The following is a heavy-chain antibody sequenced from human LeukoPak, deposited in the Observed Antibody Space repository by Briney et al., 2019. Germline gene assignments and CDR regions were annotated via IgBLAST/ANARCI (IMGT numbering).Heavy chain of an antibody. J-gene: IGHJ4*02. CDR3: ARDGVAGTYYFDF. V-gene: IGHV1-46*01. CDR2: ISPSGGST. Sequence: GASVKVSCKASGYTFTKYYMHWVRQAPGQVLGWMGMISPSGGSTSYPQKFQDRVTLTRDTSTSTVYMELSSLRSEDTALYFCARDGVAGTYYFDFWSQGTLVTVSS. D-gene: IGHD6-19*01. CDR1: GYTFTKYY.